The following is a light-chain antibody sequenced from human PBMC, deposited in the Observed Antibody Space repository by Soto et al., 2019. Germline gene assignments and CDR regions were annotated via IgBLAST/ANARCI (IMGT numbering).Light chain of an antibody. J-gene: IGKJ2*01. CDR3: LQHSSQPYS. Sequence: DVPMTQSPSAMSASVGDRVTIICRASQGISNSLAWFQQKPGKAPKRLIYAAFTLQPGVPSRFSGSGSGTEYTLTISSLQPEDCATYYCLQHSSQPYSFGQGTNLEI. CDR1: QGISNS. V-gene: IGKV1-17*03. CDR2: AAF.